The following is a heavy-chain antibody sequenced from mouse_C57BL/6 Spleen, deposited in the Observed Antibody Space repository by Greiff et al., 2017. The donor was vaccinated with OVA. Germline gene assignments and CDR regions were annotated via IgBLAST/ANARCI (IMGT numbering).Heavy chain of an antibody. CDR1: GYTFTSYN. CDR3: AREGITTVVEGAWFAY. CDR2: IYPGNGDT. V-gene: IGHV1-12*01. Sequence: QVQLQQSGAELVRPGASVKMSCKASGYTFTSYNMHWVKQTPRQGLEWIGAIYPGNGDTSYNQKFKGKATLTVDKSSSTAYLQLSSLTSRGSAVYFCAREGITTVVEGAWFAYWGQGTLVTVSA. D-gene: IGHD1-1*01. J-gene: IGHJ3*01.